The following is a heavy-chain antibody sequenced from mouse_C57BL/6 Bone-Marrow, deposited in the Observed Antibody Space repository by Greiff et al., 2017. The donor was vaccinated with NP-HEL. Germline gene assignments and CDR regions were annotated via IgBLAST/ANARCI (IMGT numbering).Heavy chain of an antibody. Sequence: EVMLVESEGGLVQPGSSMKLSCTASGFTFSDYYMAWVRQVPEKGLEWVANINYDGSSTYYLDSLKSRFIISRDNAKNILYLQMSSLKSEDTATYYCARRGDGYGYWYFDVWGTGTTVTVSS. CDR3: ARRGDGYGYWYFDV. J-gene: IGHJ1*03. V-gene: IGHV5-16*02. CDR1: GFTFSDYY. D-gene: IGHD2-2*01. CDR2: INYDGSST.